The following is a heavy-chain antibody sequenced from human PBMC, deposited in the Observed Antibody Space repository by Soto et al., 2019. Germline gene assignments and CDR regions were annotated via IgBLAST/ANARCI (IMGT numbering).Heavy chain of an antibody. J-gene: IGHJ6*02. V-gene: IGHV3-30-3*01. CDR1: GYTFTSYY. CDR2: ISYDENNR. D-gene: IGHD3-3*01. Sequence: SCKASGYTFTSYYVHWVRQAPGKGLEWVATISYDENNRYYTDSVKGRFTISRDNSKNTVYLQVNSLRDEDTAVYYCARGFGVVNYYYYGMDVWGQGTTVTVSS. CDR3: ARGFGVVNYYYYGMDV.